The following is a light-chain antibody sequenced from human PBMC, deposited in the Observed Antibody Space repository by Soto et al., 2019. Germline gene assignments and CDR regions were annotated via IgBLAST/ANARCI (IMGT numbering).Light chain of an antibody. Sequence: IVMTQSPATLSVSPGERPTLSCSASQSISNFLAWYQQKPGQAPRLLIYDASTRATGIPARFSGSGSGTEFTLSISSLQSEDFAVYYCKQYKEWPPFTFGQGTRLEIK. CDR1: QSISNF. V-gene: IGKV3-15*01. CDR2: DAS. J-gene: IGKJ5*01. CDR3: KQYKEWPPFT.